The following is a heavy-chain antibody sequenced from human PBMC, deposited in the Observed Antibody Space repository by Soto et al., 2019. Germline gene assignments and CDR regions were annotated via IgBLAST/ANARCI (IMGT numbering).Heavy chain of an antibody. Sequence: EVPLLESGGGLVQPGGSLRLSCAASGFTFSSYAMSWVRQAPGKGLEWVSAISGSGGSTYYADSVKGRFTISRDNSKNTLYLQMNSLRAEDTAVYYCAKEGLLWFGELLPFDYWGQGTLVTVSS. CDR3: AKEGLLWFGELLPFDY. V-gene: IGHV3-23*01. D-gene: IGHD3-10*01. J-gene: IGHJ4*02. CDR1: GFTFSSYA. CDR2: ISGSGGST.